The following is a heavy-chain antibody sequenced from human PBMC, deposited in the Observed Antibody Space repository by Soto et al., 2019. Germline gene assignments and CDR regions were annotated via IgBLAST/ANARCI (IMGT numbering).Heavy chain of an antibody. CDR1: GGSVSSGSYY. Sequence: SETLSLTCTVSGGSVSSGSYYWSWIRQPPGKGLEWIGYIYYSGSTNYNPSLKSRVTISVDTSKNQFSLKLSSVTAADTAVYYCARLNSGYDPIVPQLLFDYWGQGTLVTVS. V-gene: IGHV4-61*01. CDR3: ARLNSGYDPIVPQLLFDY. D-gene: IGHD5-12*01. J-gene: IGHJ4*02. CDR2: IYYSGST.